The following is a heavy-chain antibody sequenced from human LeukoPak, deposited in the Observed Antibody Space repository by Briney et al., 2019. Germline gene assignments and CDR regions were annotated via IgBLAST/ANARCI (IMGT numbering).Heavy chain of an antibody. V-gene: IGHV3-74*03. CDR1: GFTLSSYW. D-gene: IGHD1-26*01. J-gene: IGHJ4*02. CDR2: TNEDGSYA. CDR3: ARISGSYWGSLDY. Sequence: GGSLRLSCAASGFTLSSYWVHWVRQPPGKGLMWLSRTNEDGSYAEFADSVKGRFTISRDNAKNTVYLQMNSLRAEDTGVYYCARISGSYWGSLDYWGRGTLVTVSS.